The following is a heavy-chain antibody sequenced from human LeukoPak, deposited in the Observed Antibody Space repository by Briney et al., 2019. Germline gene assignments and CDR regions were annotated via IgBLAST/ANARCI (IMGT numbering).Heavy chain of an antibody. J-gene: IGHJ4*02. CDR1: GFTFSTNG. CDR3: AKDIGYYGSGGYGTSFDY. D-gene: IGHD3-10*01. Sequence: PGGPLRLSCPASGFTFSTNGMNWFRQAPGKGREGVAFIRKDGSNKYYADSVKGRFTISRDNSKNTLYLQMNGLRAEDTAVYYCAKDIGYYGSGGYGTSFDYWGQGTLVTVSS. CDR2: IRKDGSNK. V-gene: IGHV3-30*02.